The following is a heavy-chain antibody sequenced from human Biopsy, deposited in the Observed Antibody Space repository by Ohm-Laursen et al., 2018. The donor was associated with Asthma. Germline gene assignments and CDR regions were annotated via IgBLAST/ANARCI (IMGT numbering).Heavy chain of an antibody. J-gene: IGHJ4*02. CDR2: ISKDASTQ. D-gene: IGHD2-2*01. Sequence: SLRLSCAASGFTFSSYGMHWVRQAPGKGLEWVGVISKDASTQDYADSVKGRFTMARDNSKNTLYLQMNSLRAEDTAVYYCAREGHEYCSSTSCASFDYWGQGTLVTVSS. CDR1: GFTFSSYG. V-gene: IGHV3-30*12. CDR3: AREGHEYCSSTSCASFDY.